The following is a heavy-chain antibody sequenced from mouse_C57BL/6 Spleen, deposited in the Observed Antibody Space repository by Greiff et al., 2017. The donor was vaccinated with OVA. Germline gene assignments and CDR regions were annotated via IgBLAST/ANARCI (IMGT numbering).Heavy chain of an antibody. V-gene: IGHV2-2*01. CDR1: GFSLTSYG. Sequence: VHLVESGPGLVQPSQSLSITCTVSGFSLTSYGVHWVRQSPGKGLEWLGVIWSGGSTDYNAAFISRLSISKDNSKSQVFFKMNSLQADDTAIYYCARNSVITTVVENYFDYWGQGTTLTVSS. J-gene: IGHJ2*01. CDR2: IWSGGST. CDR3: ARNSVITTVVENYFDY. D-gene: IGHD1-1*01.